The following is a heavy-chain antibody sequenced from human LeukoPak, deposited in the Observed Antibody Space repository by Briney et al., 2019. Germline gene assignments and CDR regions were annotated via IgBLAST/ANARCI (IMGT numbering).Heavy chain of an antibody. J-gene: IGHJ6*03. CDR1: GFVFSTYA. V-gene: IGHV3-23*01. CDR3: ANSLYCGGDCYPYYYYYYMDV. D-gene: IGHD2-21*02. CDR2: ISGSGGST. Sequence: GGSLRLSCGASGFVFSTYAMSWVRQAPGKGLEWVSSISGSGGSTYYVDSVKGRFTISRDNSKNTLYLQMNSLRAEDTAVYYCANSLYCGGDCYPYYYYYYMDVWGKGTTVTVSS.